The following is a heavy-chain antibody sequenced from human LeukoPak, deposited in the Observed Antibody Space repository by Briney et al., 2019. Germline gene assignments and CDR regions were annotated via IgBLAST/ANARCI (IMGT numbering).Heavy chain of an antibody. V-gene: IGHV4-4*07. D-gene: IGHD2-2*01. CDR1: GGSISGYY. J-gene: IGHJ6*02. CDR3: ASVSNNQLLYYYGMDV. CDR2: IYTSGST. Sequence: SETLSLTCTVSGGSISGYYWSWIRQPAGKGLEWIGRIYTSGSTNYNPSLKSRVTISVDTSKNQFSLKLSSVTAADTAVYYCASVSNNQLLYYYGMDVWGQGTTVTVSS.